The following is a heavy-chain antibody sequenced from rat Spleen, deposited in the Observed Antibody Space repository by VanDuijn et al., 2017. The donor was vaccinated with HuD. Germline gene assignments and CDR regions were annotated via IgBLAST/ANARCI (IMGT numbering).Heavy chain of an antibody. CDR3: ARLGGLRNWFAY. CDR1: GFTFSMFG. D-gene: IGHD4-3*01. CDR2: IGAGGGNT. Sequence: EVQLVDHGGGLVQPGRSLKLSCAPSGFTFSMFGMAWVRQVPTKGLEWVASIGAGGGNTYYRDSVKGRFTISRDDEESTLYLQMDSLRSEDTATYFCARLGGLRNWFAYWGQGTLVTVAS. V-gene: IGHV5S13*01. J-gene: IGHJ3*01.